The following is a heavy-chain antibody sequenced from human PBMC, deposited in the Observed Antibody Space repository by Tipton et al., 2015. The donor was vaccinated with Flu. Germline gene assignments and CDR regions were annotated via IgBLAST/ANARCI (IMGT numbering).Heavy chain of an antibody. V-gene: IGHV4-38-2*01. CDR1: GFSLTSGYF. Sequence: LRLSCAVSGFSLTSGYFWAWIRQPPGRGLEWIGSVYHSGSTYYNPSLKSRATFSVDTSANHFSLRLRSVTAADTAVYYCARIAVAFDYWGQGTLVTVSS. D-gene: IGHD2-21*01. J-gene: IGHJ4*02. CDR2: VYHSGST. CDR3: ARIAVAFDY.